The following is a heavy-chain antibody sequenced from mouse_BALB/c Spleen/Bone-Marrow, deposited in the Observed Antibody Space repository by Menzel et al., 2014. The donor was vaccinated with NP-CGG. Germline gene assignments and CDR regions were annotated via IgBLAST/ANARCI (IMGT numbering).Heavy chain of an antibody. V-gene: IGHV1S81*02. Sequence: QVQLQQSGAELVKPGASVKLSCKASGYTLTSYWMHWVKQRPGQGLEWIGEINPSNGRTNYNEKFKSKATLTVDKSSSTAYMQLSSLTSEDSADYYCARWGFDYWGQGTTLTVSS. CDR3: ARWGFDY. J-gene: IGHJ2*01. CDR2: INPSNGRT. CDR1: GYTLTSYW.